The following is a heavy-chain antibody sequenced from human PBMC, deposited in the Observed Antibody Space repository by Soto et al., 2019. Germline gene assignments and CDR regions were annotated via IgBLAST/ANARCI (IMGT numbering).Heavy chain of an antibody. V-gene: IGHV3-9*01. D-gene: IGHD5-12*01. Sequence: GGSLRLSCAASGFTFEDFAMNWVRQAPGKGPEWVSRISWNGGRIDYADSVKGRFTISRDNAKNALYLQMNSLRPEDTALYYCAKIGSSYLYSIDFWCQGTLVTVSS. CDR2: ISWNGGRI. CDR1: GFTFEDFA. J-gene: IGHJ4*02. CDR3: AKIGSSYLYSIDF.